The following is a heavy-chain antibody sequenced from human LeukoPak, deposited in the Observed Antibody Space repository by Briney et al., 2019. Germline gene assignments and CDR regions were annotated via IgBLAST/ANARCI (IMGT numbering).Heavy chain of an antibody. CDR2: MNPNSGNT. CDR3: ARQDSGSYPFDY. J-gene: IGHJ4*02. D-gene: IGHD1-26*01. Sequence: WASVKVSCKASGYTFTSYDINWVRQATGQGLEWMGWMNPNSGNTGYAQKFQGRVTMTRNTSISTAYMELSSLRSEDTAVYYCARQDSGSYPFDYWGQGTLVTVSS. V-gene: IGHV1-8*01. CDR1: GYTFTSYD.